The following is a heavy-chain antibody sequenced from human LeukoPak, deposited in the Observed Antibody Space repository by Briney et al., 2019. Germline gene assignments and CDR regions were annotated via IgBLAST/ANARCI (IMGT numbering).Heavy chain of an antibody. V-gene: IGHV1-69*13. CDR2: IIPIFGTA. D-gene: IGHD3-3*01. CDR3: ARPRFLTLHYFDY. Sequence: SVKVSCKASGSTFSSYAISGVRQAPGQGLEWMVGIIPIFGTANYAQKFQGRVTITADESTSTAYMELSSLRSEDTAVYYCARPRFLTLHYFDYWGQGTLVTVSS. J-gene: IGHJ4*02. CDR1: GSTFSSYA.